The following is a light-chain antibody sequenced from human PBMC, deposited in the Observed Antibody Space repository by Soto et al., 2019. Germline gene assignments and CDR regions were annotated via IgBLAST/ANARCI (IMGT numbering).Light chain of an antibody. Sequence: DIQMTQSPSTLSASVGDRVTITCRASQSVSSWLAWYQQKPGKAPKLVIYDASSSESGVPSRFSGSGSGTEFPLSISSLQPDDFATYYCQQYKSDPYTFGQGTKLEIK. CDR3: QQYKSDPYT. CDR2: DAS. J-gene: IGKJ2*01. CDR1: QSVSSW. V-gene: IGKV1-5*01.